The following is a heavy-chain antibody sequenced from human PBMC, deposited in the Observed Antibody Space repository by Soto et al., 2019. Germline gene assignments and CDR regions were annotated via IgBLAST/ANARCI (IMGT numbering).Heavy chain of an antibody. CDR3: ARVHTVTMGGYYYYYGMDV. V-gene: IGHV4-34*01. CDR2: INHSGST. Sequence: PSETLSLTCAVYGGSFSGYYWSWIRQPPGKWLEWIGEINHSGSTNYNPSLKSRVTISVDTSKNQFSLKLSSVTAADTAVHYCARVHTVTMGGYYYYYGMDVWGQGTTVTVSS. D-gene: IGHD4-17*01. CDR1: GGSFSGYY. J-gene: IGHJ6*02.